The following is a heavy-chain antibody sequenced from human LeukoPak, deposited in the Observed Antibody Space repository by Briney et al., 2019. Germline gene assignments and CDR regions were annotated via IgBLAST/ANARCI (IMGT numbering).Heavy chain of an antibody. D-gene: IGHD2-8*01. V-gene: IGHV1-46*01. CDR3: ARDEVVLMVYGHYYYYGMDV. CDR2: INPSGGST. Sequence: GASVKVSCKASGGTFSSYAISWVRQAPGQGLEWMGLINPSGGSTSYAQKFQGRVTMTRDTSTSTVYMELSSLRSEDTAVYYCARDEVVLMVYGHYYYYGMDVWGQGTTVTVSS. CDR1: GGTFSSYA. J-gene: IGHJ6*02.